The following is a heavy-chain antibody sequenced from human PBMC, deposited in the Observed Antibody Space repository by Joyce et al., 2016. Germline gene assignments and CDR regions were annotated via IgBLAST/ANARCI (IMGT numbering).Heavy chain of an antibody. CDR2: IGTAGDP. D-gene: IGHD3-16*01. V-gene: IGHV3-13*05. Sequence: EVQLVEDGGALVQPGGSLRLSCAASGFTFSAYEIHWVRQTKGKGLEWVSAIGTAGDPYYAGSVKGRFTISRENAKSSLFLQMKSLRAEDTAVYYWARERGGGMSAFDIWGQGTMVTVSS. CDR1: GFTFSAYE. J-gene: IGHJ3*02. CDR3: ARERGGGMSAFDI.